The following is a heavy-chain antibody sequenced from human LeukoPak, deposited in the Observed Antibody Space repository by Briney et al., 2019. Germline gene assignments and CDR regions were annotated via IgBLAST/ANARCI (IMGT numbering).Heavy chain of an antibody. CDR3: ARSDYGGNSLDY. V-gene: IGHV1-8*01. CDR1: GYTFTSYD. Sequence: ASVKVSCKASGYTFTSYDINWVRQATGQGFEWMGWMNPNSGNTGYAQKFQGRVTMTRNTSISTAYMELSSLRSEDTAVYYCARSDYGGNSLDYWGQGTLVTVSS. D-gene: IGHD4-23*01. J-gene: IGHJ4*02. CDR2: MNPNSGNT.